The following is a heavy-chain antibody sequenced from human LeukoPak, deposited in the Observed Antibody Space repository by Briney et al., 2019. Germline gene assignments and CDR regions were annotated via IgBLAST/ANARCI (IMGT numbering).Heavy chain of an antibody. CDR2: IYYSGST. CDR1: GGSISSGGYY. CDR3: ARDSLGYCSSTSCPPDY. Sequence: SETLSLTCTVSGGSISSGGYYWSWIRQHPGKGLEWIGYIYYSGSTYYNPFLKSRVTISVDTSKNQFSLKLSSVTAADTAVYYCARDSLGYCSSTSCPPDYWGQGTLVTVSS. J-gene: IGHJ4*02. D-gene: IGHD2-2*01. V-gene: IGHV4-31*03.